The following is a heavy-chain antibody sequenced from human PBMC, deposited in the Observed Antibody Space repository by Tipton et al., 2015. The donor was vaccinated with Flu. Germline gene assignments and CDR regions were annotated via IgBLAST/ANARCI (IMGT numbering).Heavy chain of an antibody. D-gene: IGHD3-16*01. CDR1: GGSISSSSHY. CDR2: IYYTGYP. Sequence: TLSLTCTVSGGSISSSSHYWGWIRQDPGRGLEWVGSIYYTGYPYYNSSLKSRLAMSIDTSKKQFSLRLSSVTAADTAVYYCAKVLFGWVESWAQGTLVTVS. J-gene: IGHJ5*01. CDR3: AKVLFGWVES. V-gene: IGHV4-39*07.